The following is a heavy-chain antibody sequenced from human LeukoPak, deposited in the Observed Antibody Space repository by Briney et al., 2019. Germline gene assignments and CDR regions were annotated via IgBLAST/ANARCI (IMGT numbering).Heavy chain of an antibody. Sequence: SVKVSCKASGGTFSSYAISWVRQAPGQWLEWMGGIIPIFGTANYAQKFQGSVTITADESTSTAYMELSSLRSEDTAVYYCARGPKKQLAQQAWGQGTLVTVSS. V-gene: IGHV1-69*13. CDR1: GGTFSSYA. J-gene: IGHJ5*02. D-gene: IGHD6-6*01. CDR2: IIPIFGTA. CDR3: ARGPKKQLAQQA.